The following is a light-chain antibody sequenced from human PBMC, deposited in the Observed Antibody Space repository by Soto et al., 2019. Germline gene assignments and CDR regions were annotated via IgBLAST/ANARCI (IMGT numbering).Light chain of an antibody. CDR2: EVT. J-gene: IGLJ1*01. Sequence: QSVLTQPASVSGSPGQSITISCTGTSSDVGAYNFVSWHQQHPGKAPKLMIYEVTKRPSGVPDRVSASKSGNTASLTVSGLRAEDEADYYCSSYAGSNNFVFGSGTKLTVL. CDR3: SSYAGSNNFV. V-gene: IGLV2-8*01. CDR1: SSDVGAYNF.